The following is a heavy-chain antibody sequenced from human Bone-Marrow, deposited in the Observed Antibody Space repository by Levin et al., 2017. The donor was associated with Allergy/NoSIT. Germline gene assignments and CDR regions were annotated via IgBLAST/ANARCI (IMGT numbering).Heavy chain of an antibody. Sequence: GGSLRLSCKGSGYSFTSYWIGWVRQMPGKGLEWMGIIYPGDSDTRYSPSFQGQVTISADKSISTAYLQWSSLKASDTAMYYCARRFHDSYFDYWGQGTLVTVSS. CDR2: IYPGDSDT. D-gene: IGHD3-9*01. V-gene: IGHV5-51*01. J-gene: IGHJ4*02. CDR1: GYSFTSYW. CDR3: ARRFHDSYFDY.